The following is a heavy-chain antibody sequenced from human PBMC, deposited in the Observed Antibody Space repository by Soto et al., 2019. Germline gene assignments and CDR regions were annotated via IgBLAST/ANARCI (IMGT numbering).Heavy chain of an antibody. Sequence: SVKVSCKASGGTFSSYAISWVRQAPGQGLEWMGGIIPIFGTANYAQKFQGRVTITADESTSTAYMELSSLRSEDTAVYYCARDGGYSYGFEWFDPWGQGTLVTVSS. CDR3: ARDGGYSYGFEWFDP. V-gene: IGHV1-69*13. CDR1: GGTFSSYA. D-gene: IGHD5-18*01. CDR2: IIPIFGTA. J-gene: IGHJ5*02.